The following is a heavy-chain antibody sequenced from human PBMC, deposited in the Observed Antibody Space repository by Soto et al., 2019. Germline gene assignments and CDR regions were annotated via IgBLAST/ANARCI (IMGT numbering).Heavy chain of an antibody. CDR1: GFTFSSYG. J-gene: IGHJ6*02. CDR2: IGYDGSNR. Sequence: PGGSRSLSYAPSGFTFSSYGMHRDRPAPGKGLEWVAVIGYDGSNRYYAYCGSGRFRISRDNCKNRLYLQMNSLRAEDTAVYYCARDQTAHLSYYYCIDVCGQGTTGSV. V-gene: IGHV3-33*01. D-gene: IGHD5-18*01. CDR3: ARDQTAHLSYYYCIDV.